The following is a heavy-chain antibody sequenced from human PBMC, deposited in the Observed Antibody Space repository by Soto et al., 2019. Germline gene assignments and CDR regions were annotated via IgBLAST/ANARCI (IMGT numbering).Heavy chain of an antibody. D-gene: IGHD4-4*01. V-gene: IGHV3-23*01. CDR3: AKVLSADYINDY. CDR2: INAPGTTT. J-gene: IGHJ4*02. CDR1: GFIFRNFA. Sequence: GGSLRLSCAATGFIFRNFAMTWVRQAPGKGLEWVSTINAPGTTTWHADSVRGRFTISRDNSQDTLSLQMNSLRAEDTAVYYCAKVLSADYINDYWGQGTLVTVSS.